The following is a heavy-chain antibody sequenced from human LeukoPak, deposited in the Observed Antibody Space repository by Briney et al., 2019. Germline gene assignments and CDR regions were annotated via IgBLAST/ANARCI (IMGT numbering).Heavy chain of an antibody. CDR2: INHSRSP. CDR3: ARGRHDITMIFVVMNSVSYYLDV. V-gene: IGHV4-34*01. D-gene: IGHD3-22*01. CDR1: GGSFSGYH. Sequence: PSETLSLTCAVYGGSFSGYHWTWIRQSPGKGLEWIGDINHSRSPYYNPSLKSRLTISVDTSQNQSSLKLRSVTAADTAVYYCARGRHDITMIFVVMNSVSYYLDVWGKETTVTVS. J-gene: IGHJ6*03.